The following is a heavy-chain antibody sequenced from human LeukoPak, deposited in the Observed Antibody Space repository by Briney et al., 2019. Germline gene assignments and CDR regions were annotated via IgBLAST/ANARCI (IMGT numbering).Heavy chain of an antibody. J-gene: IGHJ5*02. CDR3: ARDLFSNYDFWPNWFDP. Sequence: SVKVSCKASGGTFSSYAISWERQAPGQGLELMGGIIPIFGTANYAQKFQGRVTITADESTSTAYMELSSLRSEDTAVYYCARDLFSNYDFWPNWFDPWGQGTLVTVSS. D-gene: IGHD3-3*01. V-gene: IGHV1-69*01. CDR2: IIPIFGTA. CDR1: GGTFSSYA.